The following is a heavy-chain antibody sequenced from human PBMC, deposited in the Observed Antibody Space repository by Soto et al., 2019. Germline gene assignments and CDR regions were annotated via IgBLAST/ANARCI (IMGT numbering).Heavy chain of an antibody. D-gene: IGHD3-10*01. J-gene: IGHJ6*02. CDR2: VHHSWGS. Sequence: QVQLQESGPGLVKPSETMSLSCTVSGGSISSYYWSWFRQSPGKRMEWIGYVHHSWGSSYNPSLQSRVAISLDTSMIQFSLKVPSVTATDTAVYYCARQGFGPLHGLVDVWGQGTTVTVSS. V-gene: IGHV4-59*08. CDR3: ARQGFGPLHGLVDV. CDR1: GGSISSYY.